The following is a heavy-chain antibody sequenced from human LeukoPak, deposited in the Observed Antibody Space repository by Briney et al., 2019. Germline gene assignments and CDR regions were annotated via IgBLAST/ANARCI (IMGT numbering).Heavy chain of an antibody. CDR1: GFTISRNW. D-gene: IGHD1-26*01. V-gene: IGHV3-7*04. J-gene: IGHJ5*02. CDR3: AREAQGGATALDL. CDR2: IKQDGSEK. Sequence: GGSLRLSCAASGFTISRNWMSWVRQAPEKGLEWVANIKQDGSEKFYSDSAKGRFTISRDNAKNSLYLQMNSLRAEDRAVYYCAREAQGGATALDLWGQGTLVTVSS.